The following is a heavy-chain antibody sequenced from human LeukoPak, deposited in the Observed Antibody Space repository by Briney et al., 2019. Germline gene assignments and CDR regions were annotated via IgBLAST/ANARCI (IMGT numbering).Heavy chain of an antibody. CDR2: ITSRSAFT. D-gene: IGHD3/OR15-3a*01. CDR3: ARDLTSAYWTPGGYYYYMDV. V-gene: IGHV3-48*01. CDR1: GFSFSDYS. Sequence: GGSLRLSCVASGFSFSDYSLNWVRQRPGKGLEWISYITSRSAFTYYADSVKGRFTISRDDGKKSVYLHLSGLRVGDTAVYYCARDLTSAYWTPGGYYYYMDVWGKGTAVTVSS. J-gene: IGHJ6*03.